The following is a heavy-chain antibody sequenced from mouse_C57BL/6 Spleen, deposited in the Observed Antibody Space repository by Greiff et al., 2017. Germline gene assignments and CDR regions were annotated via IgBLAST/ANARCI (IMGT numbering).Heavy chain of an antibody. V-gene: IGHV1-69*01. J-gene: IGHJ3*01. Sequence: QVQLQQPGAELVMPGASVKLSCKASGYTFTSYWMHWVKQRPGQGLEWIGEIDPSDSYTNYNQKFKGKATLTVDNSSSTAYMQLSSLTFEGSAVYYCARGGLERFFAYWGQGTLVTVSA. CDR2: IDPSDSYT. D-gene: IGHD3-3*01. CDR1: GYTFTSYW. CDR3: ARGGLERFFAY.